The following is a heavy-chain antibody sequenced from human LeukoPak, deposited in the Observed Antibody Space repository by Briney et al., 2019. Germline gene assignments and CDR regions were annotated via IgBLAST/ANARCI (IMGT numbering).Heavy chain of an antibody. CDR3: ASHAHDYDSSGYFDS. CDR1: RLTFNSNA. J-gene: IGHJ4*02. D-gene: IGHD3-22*01. V-gene: IGHV3-23*01. CDR2: ISVSGGSE. Sequence: GGSLRLSCVVSRLTFNSNAMYWVRQAPGKGLEWVSGISVSGGSEYYADSVKGRFSASRDNSKHTVYLQMNSLRAEDTAVYFCASHAHDYDSSGYFDSWGQGALVTVSS.